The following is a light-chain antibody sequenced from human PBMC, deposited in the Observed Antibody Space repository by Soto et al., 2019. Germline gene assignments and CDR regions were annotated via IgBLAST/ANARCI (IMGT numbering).Light chain of an antibody. V-gene: IGKV1-39*01. CDR3: QQSYSTPYT. CDR1: QRITTY. J-gene: IGKJ2*01. Sequence: IPMTQSPSSLSASVGDRVTITCRASQRITTYLNCYQQKPGKAPKLLISTAATLQGGVPSRFSGSGSGTDFTLTITTLQPEDFATYFCQQSYSTPYTFGQGTKLEIK. CDR2: TAA.